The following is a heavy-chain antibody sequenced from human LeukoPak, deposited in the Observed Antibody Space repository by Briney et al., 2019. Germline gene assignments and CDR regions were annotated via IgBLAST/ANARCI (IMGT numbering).Heavy chain of an antibody. V-gene: IGHV3-49*03. J-gene: IGHJ4*02. Sequence: PGGYLRRSCTASGFTFGDYAMSWFRQAPGKGLEWVGFIRSKASGGTTEYAASVKGRFTISRDDSKSIAYLQMNSLKTEDTAVYYCTRDRGRSGFDYWGQGTLVTVSS. CDR1: GFTFGDYA. D-gene: IGHD3-10*01. CDR2: IRSKASGGTT. CDR3: TRDRGRSGFDY.